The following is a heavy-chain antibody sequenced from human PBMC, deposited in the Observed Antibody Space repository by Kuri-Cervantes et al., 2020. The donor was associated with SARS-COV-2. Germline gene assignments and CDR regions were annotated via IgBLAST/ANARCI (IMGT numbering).Heavy chain of an antibody. J-gene: IGHJ4*02. CDR1: GFTFSSYS. CDR2: ISSSSSYI. CDR3: AKDGFLSSGIVGATAIY. Sequence: GESLKISCAASGFTFSSYSMNWVRQAPGKGLEWVSSISSSSSYIYYADSVKGRFTISRDNSKNTLYLQMNSLRAEDTAVYYCAKDGFLSSGIVGATAIYWGQGTLVTVSS. D-gene: IGHD1-26*01. V-gene: IGHV3-21*04.